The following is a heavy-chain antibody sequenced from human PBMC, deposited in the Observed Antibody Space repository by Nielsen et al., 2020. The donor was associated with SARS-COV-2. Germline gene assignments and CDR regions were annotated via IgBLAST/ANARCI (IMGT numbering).Heavy chain of an antibody. CDR2: INTNTGNP. CDR3: ARARCSSTSCYMDF. Sequence: ASVKVSCKASGYTLTSYAMNWVRQAPGQGLEWMGWINTNTGNPAYAQGFTRRFVFSLDTSVSTAYLQISSLKAEDTAVYYCARARCSSTSCYMDFWGQGTLVTVSS. V-gene: IGHV7-4-1*02. CDR1: GYTLTSYA. D-gene: IGHD2-2*02. J-gene: IGHJ4*02.